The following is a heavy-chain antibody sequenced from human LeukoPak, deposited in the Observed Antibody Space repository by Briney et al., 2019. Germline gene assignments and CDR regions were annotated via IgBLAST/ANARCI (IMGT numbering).Heavy chain of an antibody. Sequence: SETLSLTCTVSGGSISSSSYYWGWIRPPPGKGLEWIGSIYYSGSTYYNPSLKSRVTISVDTSKNQFSRKLSSVTAADTAVYYCARCWIFYSGSYPYNWFDPWGQGTLVTVSS. J-gene: IGHJ5*02. CDR1: GGSISSSSYY. CDR2: IYYSGST. CDR3: ARCWIFYSGSYPYNWFDP. D-gene: IGHD1-26*01. V-gene: IGHV4-39*01.